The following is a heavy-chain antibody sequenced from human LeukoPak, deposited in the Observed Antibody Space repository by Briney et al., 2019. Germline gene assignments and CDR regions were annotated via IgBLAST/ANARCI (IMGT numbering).Heavy chain of an antibody. CDR1: GFAFNFYA. D-gene: IGHD6-19*01. V-gene: IGHV3-23*01. J-gene: IGHJ5*02. Sequence: GGSLRLSCAASGFAFNFYAMSWVRQAPGQGLQLVPTINANGINTYYADSVRGRFTISRDNSKDTLYLQLNSLRAEDTAIYFCAKPISGGLAVSADWFDPWGQGTLVIVSS. CDR2: INANGINT. CDR3: AKPISGGLAVSADWFDP.